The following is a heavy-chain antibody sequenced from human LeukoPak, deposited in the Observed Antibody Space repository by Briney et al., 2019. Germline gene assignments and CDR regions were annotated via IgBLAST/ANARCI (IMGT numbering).Heavy chain of an antibody. V-gene: IGHV4-39*01. J-gene: IGHJ4*02. CDR2: IYYSGST. Sequence: PSETLSLTRTVSGGSISSSSYYWGWIRQPPGKGLEWIGSIYYSGSTYYNPSLKSRVTISVDTSKNQFSLKLSSVTAADTAVYYCARQSSSGSYWGQGTLVTVSS. D-gene: IGHD1-26*01. CDR3: ARQSSSGSY. CDR1: GGSISSSSYY.